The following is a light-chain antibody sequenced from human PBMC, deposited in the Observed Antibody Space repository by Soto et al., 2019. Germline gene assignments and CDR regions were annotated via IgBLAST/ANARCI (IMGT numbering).Light chain of an antibody. J-gene: IGLJ1*01. CDR1: TSDVGSYDL. CDR3: CSFAGSSNLYV. V-gene: IGLV2-23*02. CDR2: EVS. Sequence: QSVLTQHASVSGSPGQAITISCTGTTSDVGSYDLVSWYQHHPGKAPKLLIYEVSKRPSGVSDRFSGSKSGNTASLTISGLQTEDEADYYCCSFAGSSNLYVFGTGTKVTVL.